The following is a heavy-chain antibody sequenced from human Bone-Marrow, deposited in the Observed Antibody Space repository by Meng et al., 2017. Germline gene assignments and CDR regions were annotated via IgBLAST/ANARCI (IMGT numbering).Heavy chain of an antibody. Sequence: QVQHQPGGEGWLKPSETLSLTCAVYGGSFSGYYWSWIRQPPGKGLEWIGEINHSGSTNYNPSLKSRVTISVDTSKNQFSLKLSSVTAADTAVYYCARVGVVVITPNWFDPWGQGTLVTVSS. CDR3: ARVGVVVITPNWFDP. D-gene: IGHD3-22*01. J-gene: IGHJ5*02. V-gene: IGHV4-34*01. CDR1: GGSFSGYY. CDR2: INHSGST.